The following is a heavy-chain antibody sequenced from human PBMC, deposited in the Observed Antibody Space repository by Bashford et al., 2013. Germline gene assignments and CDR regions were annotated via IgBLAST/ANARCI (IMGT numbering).Heavy chain of an antibody. J-gene: IGHJ3*02. CDR2: INSDGSST. D-gene: IGHD4-17*01. Sequence: GSLRLSCAASGFTFSSYWMHWVRQAPGKGLVWVSRINSDGSSTNYADSVKGRFTISRDNAKNTLYLQMNSLSAEDTAVYYCDKSLSTVTSTPSDAFDIWGQGTSGHRLL. CDR3: DKSLSTVTSTPSDAFDI. CDR1: GFTFSSYW. V-gene: IGHV3-74*01.